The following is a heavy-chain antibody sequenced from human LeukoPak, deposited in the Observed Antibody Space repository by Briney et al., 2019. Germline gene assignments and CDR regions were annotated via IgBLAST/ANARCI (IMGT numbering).Heavy chain of an antibody. CDR1: GFTFSDYY. CDR2: ISSSGSTI. Sequence: GGSLRLSCAASGFTFSDYYMSWIRQAPGKGLEWVSYISSSGSTIYYADSVKGRFTISRDNAKNSLYLQMNSLRAEDTAVYYCARYYDFWSGYFSGMDVWGQGTTVTVSS. D-gene: IGHD3-3*01. V-gene: IGHV3-11*04. J-gene: IGHJ6*02. CDR3: ARYYDFWSGYFSGMDV.